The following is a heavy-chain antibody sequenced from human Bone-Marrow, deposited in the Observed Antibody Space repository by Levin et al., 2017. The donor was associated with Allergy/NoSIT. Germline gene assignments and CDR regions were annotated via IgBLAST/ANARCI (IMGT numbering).Heavy chain of an antibody. CDR1: GFPFHQYG. J-gene: IGHJ5*02. CDR2: IWWDGSDS. D-gene: IGHD6-13*01. Sequence: PGGSLRLSCAASGFPFHQYGMNWVRQAPGKALEWVALIWWDGSDSFYADSVMGRFTISRDDSMGTAYLQLTSLKVEDTGVYYCALGGAAAAWGQGTQVTVSS. CDR3: ALGGAAAA. V-gene: IGHV3-33*01.